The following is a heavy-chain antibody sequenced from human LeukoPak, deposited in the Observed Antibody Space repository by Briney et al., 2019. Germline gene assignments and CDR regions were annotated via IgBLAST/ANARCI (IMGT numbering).Heavy chain of an antibody. D-gene: IGHD1-1*01. Sequence: QPGGSLRLSCGASGFTFSTYGMHWVRQAPGKGLEWVAFIRYDGSNKYYADSVKGRFTISRDNSKNTLYLQMNSLRAEDTAAYFCAKDKDPWKSTSISDFDYWGQGTLVTVSS. CDR3: AKDKDPWKSTSISDFDY. V-gene: IGHV3-30*02. CDR1: GFTFSTYG. CDR2: IRYDGSNK. J-gene: IGHJ4*02.